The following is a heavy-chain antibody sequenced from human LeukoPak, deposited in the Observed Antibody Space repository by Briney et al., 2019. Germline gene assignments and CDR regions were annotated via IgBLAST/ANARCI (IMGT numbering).Heavy chain of an antibody. Sequence: PGGSLRLSCAASGFTLNMYSMNWVRQAPGKGLEWVSYVSSSSSLIYYSDSVRGRFTISRDSATNSVSLQMNSLRVEDTAAYYCAREDGYCSGGSCYTWYYMDVWGKGTTVTVSS. J-gene: IGHJ6*03. CDR3: AREDGYCSGGSCYTWYYMDV. D-gene: IGHD2-15*01. V-gene: IGHV3-48*01. CDR1: GFTLNMYS. CDR2: VSSSSSLI.